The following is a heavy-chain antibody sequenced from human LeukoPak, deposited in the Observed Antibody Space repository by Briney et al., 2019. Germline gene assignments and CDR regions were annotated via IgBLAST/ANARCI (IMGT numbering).Heavy chain of an antibody. CDR1: GFTFSSYS. CDR2: ISSSSSYI. D-gene: IGHD1-7*01. Sequence: GGSLRLSCAASGFTFSSYSMNWVRQAPGKGLEWVSSISSSSSYIYYADSVKGRFTISRDNAKNSLYLQMNSLRAEDTAVYYCARDGPLSITGTTGFLDSWGQGTLVTVSS. V-gene: IGHV3-21*01. CDR3: ARDGPLSITGTTGFLDS. J-gene: IGHJ4*02.